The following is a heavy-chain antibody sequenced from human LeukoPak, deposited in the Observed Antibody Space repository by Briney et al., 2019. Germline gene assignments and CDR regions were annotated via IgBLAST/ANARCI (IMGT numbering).Heavy chain of an antibody. CDR1: GYSFTSYW. J-gene: IGHJ4*02. CDR2: IYPGDSDT. Sequence: GESLKISCKGSGYSFTSYWIGWVRQMPGKGLEWMGIIYPGDSDTRYSPSFQGQVTISVDKSISTAYLHWSGLKASDTAMYYCARQDGAAKFYFDYWGQGTLVTVSS. CDR3: ARQDGAAKFYFDY. D-gene: IGHD5-24*01. V-gene: IGHV5-51*01.